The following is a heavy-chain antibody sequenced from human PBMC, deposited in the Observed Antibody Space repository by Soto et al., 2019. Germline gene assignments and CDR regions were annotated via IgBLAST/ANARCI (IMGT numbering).Heavy chain of an antibody. CDR3: AKDREMAIIGRGFDY. V-gene: IGHV3-30*18. D-gene: IGHD1-20*01. J-gene: IGHJ4*02. CDR1: GFTFSSYG. Sequence: QVQLVESGGGVVQPGRSLRLSCAASGFTFSSYGMQWVRPAPGKGLESVAVISYDGSNRYYADSVKGRFTISRDNSKNTLYLQMNSMRAEDTSVYYCAKDREMAIIGRGFDYWGQGNLVTV. CDR2: ISYDGSNR.